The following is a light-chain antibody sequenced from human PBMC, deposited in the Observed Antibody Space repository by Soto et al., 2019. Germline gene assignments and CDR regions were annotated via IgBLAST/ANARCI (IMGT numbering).Light chain of an antibody. V-gene: IGKV4-1*01. CDR3: QQYYSTPWT. J-gene: IGKJ2*02. CDR2: WAS. CDR1: QSVLYSSNNKNY. Sequence: DIVMTQSPDSLAVSLGERATINCKSSQSVLYSSNNKNYLAWYQQKPGQPPKLLIYWASTRESGVPDRFSGSGSETEFTLTISSLQAEDVAVYYCQQYYSTPWTFGQGTKLEIK.